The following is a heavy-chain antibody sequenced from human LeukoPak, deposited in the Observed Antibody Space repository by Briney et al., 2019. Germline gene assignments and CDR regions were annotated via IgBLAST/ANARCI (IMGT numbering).Heavy chain of an antibody. CDR1: GFTLSNAW. Sequence: GGSLRLSCAASGFTLSNAWMTGVRQAPGKGLEWVGRIKSKTDGGTTDYVVPVKGRFTISRDDSKNTLYLQMNSLKTEDTAVYYCTTTNMVRGVITSYYYYMDVWGKGTTVTVSS. D-gene: IGHD3-10*01. CDR2: IKSKTDGGTT. J-gene: IGHJ6*03. CDR3: TTTNMVRGVITSYYYYMDV. V-gene: IGHV3-15*01.